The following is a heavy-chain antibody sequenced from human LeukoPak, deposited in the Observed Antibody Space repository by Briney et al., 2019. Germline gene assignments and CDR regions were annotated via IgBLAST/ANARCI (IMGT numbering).Heavy chain of an antibody. V-gene: IGHV4-59*08. CDR3: ARWTGPMDAYDI. J-gene: IGHJ3*02. CDR2: IYYSGST. CDR1: GGSISSYY. D-gene: IGHD4-23*01. Sequence: SETLSLTCTVSGGSISSYYWSWIRQPPGKGLEWSGYIYYSGSTNYNPSLKSRVTISVDTSKNQYSLKLSSVTAADTAVYYCARWTGPMDAYDIWGQGTMVTVSS.